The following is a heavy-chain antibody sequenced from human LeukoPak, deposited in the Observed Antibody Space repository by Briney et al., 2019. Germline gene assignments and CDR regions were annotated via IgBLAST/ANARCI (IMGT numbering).Heavy chain of an antibody. CDR1: GFTFSSYS. CDR3: ARGSFLDY. D-gene: IGHD2/OR15-2a*01. J-gene: IGHJ4*02. CDR2: ISSSSSYI. Sequence: PGGSLRLSCAASGFTFSSYSMNWVRQAPGKGLEWVSSISSSSSYIYHADSVKGRFTISRDNAKNSLYLQMNSLRAEDTAVYYCARGSFLDYWGQGTLVTVSS. V-gene: IGHV3-21*01.